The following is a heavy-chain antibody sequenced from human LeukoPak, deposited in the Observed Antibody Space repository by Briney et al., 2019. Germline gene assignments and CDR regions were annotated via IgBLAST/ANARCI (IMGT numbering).Heavy chain of an antibody. CDR3: AGQYDGSGTLPFDY. CDR1: GGYISSSSYY. CDR2: IYYSGST. V-gene: IGHV4-39*01. Sequence: SETLSLTCTVSGGYISSSSYYWRWIRQPPGKGLEWIGSIYYSGSTYYNPSLKSRVTISVDTSKNQFSLKLSSVTAADTAVYYCAGQYDGSGTLPFDYWGQGTLVTVSS. D-gene: IGHD3-10*01. J-gene: IGHJ4*02.